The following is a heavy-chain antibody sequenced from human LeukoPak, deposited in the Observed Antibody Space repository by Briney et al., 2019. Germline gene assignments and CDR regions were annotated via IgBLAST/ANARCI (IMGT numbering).Heavy chain of an antibody. V-gene: IGHV3-23*01. CDR1: ELTLSDHC. D-gene: IGHD6-25*01. Sequence: GGSLRLSCAASELTLSDHCMDWVRQAPGKALEWVSAITSGGGTTYYAGSVKGRFTISRDNSKNTLYLQMNSLRAEDTAVYYCARDPPRAAWVFDYWGQGTLVSVSS. CDR3: ARDPPRAAWVFDY. J-gene: IGHJ4*02. CDR2: ITSGGGTT.